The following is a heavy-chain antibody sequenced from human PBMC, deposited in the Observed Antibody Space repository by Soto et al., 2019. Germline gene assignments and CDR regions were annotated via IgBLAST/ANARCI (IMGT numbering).Heavy chain of an antibody. Sequence: SLTRAVYGGSFSGYYWSRIPPPPGKGREWMGEINHSGSTNYTPSLKSRVTISVDTSKNQFSLKLSSVTAADTAVYYCARGRTLVIAARQDYYYYMDVWGKGTTVTVSS. D-gene: IGHD6-6*01. V-gene: IGHV4-34*01. CDR3: ARGRTLVIAARQDYYYYMDV. CDR1: GGSFSGYY. J-gene: IGHJ6*03. CDR2: INHSGST.